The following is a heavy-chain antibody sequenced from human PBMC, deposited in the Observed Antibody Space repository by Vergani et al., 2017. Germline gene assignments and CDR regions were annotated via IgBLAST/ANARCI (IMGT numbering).Heavy chain of an antibody. V-gene: IGHV4-38-2*01. CDR3: ARVSGSYIGYYMDV. CDR1: GYSISSGYY. CDR2: IYHSGST. D-gene: IGHD1-26*01. Sequence: QVQLQESGPGLVKPSETLSLTCAVSGYSISSGYYWGWIRQPPGKGLEWIGSIYHSGSTYCNPSLRSRVTISVDTSKNQFSLKLSSVTAADTAVYYCARVSGSYIGYYMDVWGKGP. J-gene: IGHJ6*03.